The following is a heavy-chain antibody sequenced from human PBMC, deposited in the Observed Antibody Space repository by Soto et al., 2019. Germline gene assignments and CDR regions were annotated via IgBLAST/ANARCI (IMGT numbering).Heavy chain of an antibody. CDR1: GFTFSSYG. CDR2: IWYDGSNK. V-gene: IGHV3-33*01. Sequence: QVQLVESGGGVVQPGRSLRLSCAASGFTFSSYGMHWVRQAPGKGLEWVAVIWYDGSNKYYADSVKGRFTISRDNSKNTLYLQMNRLRAEDTAVYYCARGEAVAGTAVDYWGQGTLVTVSS. CDR3: ARGEAVAGTAVDY. D-gene: IGHD6-19*01. J-gene: IGHJ4*02.